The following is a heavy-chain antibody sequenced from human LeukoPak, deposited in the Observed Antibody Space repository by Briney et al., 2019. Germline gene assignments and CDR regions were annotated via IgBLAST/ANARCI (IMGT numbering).Heavy chain of an antibody. Sequence: ASVKVSCKASGYTFTSYGISWVRQAPGQGLEWMGWISAYNGNTNYAQKLQGRVTMTTDTSTSTAYMELRSLRSDDTAVYYCARGLPTRTGSTSWYYYYCYMDVWGKGTTVTVSS. CDR1: GYTFTSYG. CDR2: ISAYNGNT. D-gene: IGHD2-2*01. J-gene: IGHJ6*03. CDR3: ARGLPTRTGSTSWYYYYCYMDV. V-gene: IGHV1-18*01.